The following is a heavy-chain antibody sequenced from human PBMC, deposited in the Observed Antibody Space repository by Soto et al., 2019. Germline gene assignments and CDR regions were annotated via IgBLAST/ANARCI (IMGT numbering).Heavy chain of an antibody. CDR2: IYSGGST. Sequence: PGGSLRLSCAASGFTVSSNYMSWVRQAPGKGLEWVSVIYSGGSTYYADSVKGRFTISRDNSKNTLYLQMNSLRAEDTAVYYCASYLYGDWFDYWCQGTLVTVSS. V-gene: IGHV3-66*01. D-gene: IGHD4-17*01. CDR1: GFTVSSNY. J-gene: IGHJ4*02. CDR3: ASYLYGDWFDY.